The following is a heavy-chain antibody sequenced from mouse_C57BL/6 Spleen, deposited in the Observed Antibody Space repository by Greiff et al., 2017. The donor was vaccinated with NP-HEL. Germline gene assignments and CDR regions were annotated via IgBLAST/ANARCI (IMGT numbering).Heavy chain of an antibody. CDR2: ISSGSSTI. V-gene: IGHV5-17*01. J-gene: IGHJ3*01. CDR3: ARPYYYGSSPAWFAY. Sequence: EVKVEESGGGLVKPGGSLKLSCAASGFTFSDYGMHWVRQAPEKGLEWVAYISSGSSTIYYADTVKGRFTISRDNAKNTLFLQMTSLRSEDTAMYYCARPYYYGSSPAWFAYWGQGTLVTVSA. CDR1: GFTFSDYG. D-gene: IGHD1-1*01.